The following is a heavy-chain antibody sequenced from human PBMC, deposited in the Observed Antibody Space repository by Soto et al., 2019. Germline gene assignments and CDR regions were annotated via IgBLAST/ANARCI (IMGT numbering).Heavy chain of an antibody. CDR1: GFTFSEYS. CDR3: VKVSTFYDILTGYYSTNSFDP. D-gene: IGHD3-9*01. Sequence: GSLRLSCSASGFTFSEYSMHWVRQAPGKGLQYVSTISSDGDITYYADSVKGRFTISRDNSKNTLYLQMNSLRPEDTAVYYCVKVSTFYDILTGYYSTNSFDPWGQGTLVTVSS. CDR2: ISSDGDIT. J-gene: IGHJ5*02. V-gene: IGHV3-64D*06.